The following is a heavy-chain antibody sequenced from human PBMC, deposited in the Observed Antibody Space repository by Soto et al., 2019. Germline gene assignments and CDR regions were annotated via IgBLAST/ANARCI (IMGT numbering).Heavy chain of an antibody. CDR2: IYYSGST. Sequence: SETLSLTCTVSGGSISSYYWSWIRQPPGKGLEWIGYIYYSGSTNYNPSLKSRVTISVDTSKNQFSLKLSSVTATDTAVYYCAREVGYSNYYNWFDPWGQGTLVT. V-gene: IGHV4-59*01. CDR1: GGSISSYY. J-gene: IGHJ5*02. CDR3: AREVGYSNYYNWFDP. D-gene: IGHD4-4*01.